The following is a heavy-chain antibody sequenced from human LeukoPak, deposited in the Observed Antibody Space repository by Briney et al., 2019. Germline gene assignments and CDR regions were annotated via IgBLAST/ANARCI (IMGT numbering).Heavy chain of an antibody. CDR1: GGSFSGYY. CDR3: ARGQPPAYYYDSSGYAWLDY. CDR2: INHSGST. Sequence: SETLSLTCAVYGGSFSGYYWSWIRQPPGKGLEWIGEINHSGSTNYNPSLKSRVTISVDTSKNQFSLKLSPVTAADTAVYYCARGQPPAYYYDSSGYAWLDYWGQGTLVTVSS. D-gene: IGHD3-22*01. J-gene: IGHJ4*02. V-gene: IGHV4-34*01.